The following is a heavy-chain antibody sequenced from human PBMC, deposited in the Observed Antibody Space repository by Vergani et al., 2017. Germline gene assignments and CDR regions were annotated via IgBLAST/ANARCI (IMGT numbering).Heavy chain of an antibody. CDR2: INPSGGST. D-gene: IGHD2-21*02. CDR1: GYTFTSYY. Sequence: QVQLVQSGAEVKKPGASVKVSCKASGYTFTSYYMHWVRQAPGQGLEWMGIINPSGGSTSYAQKFQGRVTMTRDTSTSTVYMELSSLRSEDTAVYYCARDLAYCGGDCYSNQHWGQGTLVTVSS. CDR3: ARDLAYCGGDCYSNQH. V-gene: IGHV1-46*01. J-gene: IGHJ1*01.